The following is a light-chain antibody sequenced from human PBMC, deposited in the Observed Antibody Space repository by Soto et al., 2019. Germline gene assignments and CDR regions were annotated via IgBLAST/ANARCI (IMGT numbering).Light chain of an antibody. J-gene: IGLJ1*01. CDR2: DVS. CDR1: SSDVGGYNY. V-gene: IGLV2-14*03. Sequence: QXVLTQPASVSGSPGQSIAISCIGTSSDVGGYNYVSWYQQYQGKAPKLMIYDVSNRPSGVSNRFSGSKSGNTASLTISGLQAEDEADYYCSSYTSNITLLFGIGTKVTVL. CDR3: SSYTSNITLL.